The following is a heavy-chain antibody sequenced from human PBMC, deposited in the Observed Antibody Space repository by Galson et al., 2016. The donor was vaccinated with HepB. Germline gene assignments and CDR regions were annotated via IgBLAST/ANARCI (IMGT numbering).Heavy chain of an antibody. Sequence: SVKVSCKASGFTFSASAVQWVRQARGQRPEWLGWIVVGSGNRHHAQNFQERLTISRDLSTSTAYMELSSLRSEDTAVYFCARFRCSRSNCYPALDVWGQGTTVIVSS. CDR3: ARFRCSRSNCYPALDV. V-gene: IGHV1-58*01. CDR2: IVVGSGNR. J-gene: IGHJ6*02. CDR1: GFTFSASA. D-gene: IGHD2-21*02.